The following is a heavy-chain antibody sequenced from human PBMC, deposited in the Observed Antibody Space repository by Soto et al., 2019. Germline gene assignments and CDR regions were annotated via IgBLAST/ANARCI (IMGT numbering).Heavy chain of an antibody. V-gene: IGHV3-23*01. Sequence: GGSQRLSCAASGFTFSTYTMSWVRCAPGKGLEWVSAISGSGASPSYADSVQGRFTISRDNPKRTLYLQMNNLRAEDTAVYYCAKARCSTTNCYVPDYWGQGTLVTVSS. CDR3: AKARCSTTNCYVPDY. CDR1: GFTFSTYT. D-gene: IGHD2-2*01. CDR2: ISGSGASP. J-gene: IGHJ4*02.